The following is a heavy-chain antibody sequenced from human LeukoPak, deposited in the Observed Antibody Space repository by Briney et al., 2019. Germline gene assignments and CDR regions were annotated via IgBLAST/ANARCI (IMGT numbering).Heavy chain of an antibody. CDR2: IYSGGRT. Sequence: PGGSLRLSCAASGFTVSSNYMSWVRQAPGKGLEWVSVIYSGGRTYYADSVKGRFTISRDNSKNTLYLQMNSLRAEDTAVYYCARTLVVVMYYGMDVWGQGTTVTVSS. J-gene: IGHJ6*02. D-gene: IGHD3-22*01. CDR3: ARTLVVVMYYGMDV. V-gene: IGHV3-53*05. CDR1: GFTVSSNY.